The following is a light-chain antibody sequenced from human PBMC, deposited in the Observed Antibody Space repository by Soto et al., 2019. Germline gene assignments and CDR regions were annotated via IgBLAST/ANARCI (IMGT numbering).Light chain of an antibody. CDR1: SSDVGVYNY. Sequence: QSALTQPASVSGSPGQSITISCTGTSSDVGVYNYVSWYQQHPGKAPKLMIYDVSNRPSGVSNRFSGSKSGNTASLNISGLQAEDEADYYCSSYTSSSPLYVFGTGTKVTVL. J-gene: IGLJ1*01. V-gene: IGLV2-14*01. CDR2: DVS. CDR3: SSYTSSSPLYV.